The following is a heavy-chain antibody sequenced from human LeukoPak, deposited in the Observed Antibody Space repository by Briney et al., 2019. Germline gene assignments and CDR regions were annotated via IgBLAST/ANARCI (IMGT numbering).Heavy chain of an antibody. D-gene: IGHD3-10*01. CDR1: GGSISSSFYY. Sequence: SETLSLTCTVSGGSISSSFYYWGWIRQPPGKGLEWIGNIYYSGSTYYNPSLKSRVTISVDRSKNQFSLNLSSVTAADTAVYYCARAGIVSYYYYYYMDVWGKGTTVTVSS. J-gene: IGHJ6*03. CDR2: IYYSGST. CDR3: ARAGIVSYYYYYYMDV. V-gene: IGHV4-39*07.